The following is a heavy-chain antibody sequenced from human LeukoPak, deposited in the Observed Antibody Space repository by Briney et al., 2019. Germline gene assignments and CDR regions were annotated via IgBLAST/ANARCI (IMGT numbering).Heavy chain of an antibody. CDR2: ISSSSSYI. J-gene: IGHJ4*02. CDR3: ARGRYIVVVPDESHFDY. CDR1: GFTFSSYA. V-gene: IGHV3-21*01. Sequence: GGSLRLSCAASGFTFSSYAMSWVRQAPGKGLEWVSSISSSSSYIYYADSVKGRFTISRDNAKNSLYLQMNSLRAEDTAVYYCARGRYIVVVPDESHFDYWGQGTLVTVSS. D-gene: IGHD2-2*01.